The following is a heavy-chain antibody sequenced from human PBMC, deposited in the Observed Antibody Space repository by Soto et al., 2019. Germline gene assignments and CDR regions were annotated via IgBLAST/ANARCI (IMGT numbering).Heavy chain of an antibody. Sequence: AVSGGSILRGGYSWSWIRQPPGKGLEWIGYIYHSGSTYYNPSLKSRVTISVDRSKNQFSLKLSSVTAADTAVYYCAADSCGGDCYIYYWGQGTLVTVS. CDR1: GGSILRGGYS. D-gene: IGHD2-21*02. J-gene: IGHJ4*02. V-gene: IGHV4-30-2*01. CDR3: AADSCGGDCYIYY. CDR2: IYHSGST.